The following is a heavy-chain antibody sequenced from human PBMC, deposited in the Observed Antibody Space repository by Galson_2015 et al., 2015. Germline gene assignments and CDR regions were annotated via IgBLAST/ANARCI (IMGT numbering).Heavy chain of an antibody. CDR2: IYTGDSDT. CDR3: ARRGYYDFWSGFDRPFDP. J-gene: IGHJ5*02. V-gene: IGHV5-51*01. D-gene: IGHD3-3*01. Sequence: QSGAEVKKPGESLKISCTGSGHSFTSYWIGWVRQMPGKGLEWMGIIYTGDSDTRYSPSFQGQVTISADKSISTAYLQWSSLKAWDTAMYYCARRGYYDFWSGFDRPFDPWGQGTLVTVSS. CDR1: GHSFTSYW.